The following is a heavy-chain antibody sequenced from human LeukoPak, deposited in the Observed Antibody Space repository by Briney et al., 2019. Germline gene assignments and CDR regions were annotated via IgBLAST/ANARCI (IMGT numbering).Heavy chain of an antibody. CDR2: INPNSGGT. J-gene: IGHJ4*02. CDR3: ARDEGVRGVTAEYYFDY. D-gene: IGHD3-10*01. CDR1: GYTFTGYY. V-gene: IGHV1-2*02. Sequence: ASVKVSCKASGYTFTGYYMHWVRQAPGQGLEWMGWINPNSGGTNYAQKFQGRVTMTRDTSISTAYMELSRLRSDDTAVYYCARDEGVRGVTAEYYFDYWGQGTLVTVSS.